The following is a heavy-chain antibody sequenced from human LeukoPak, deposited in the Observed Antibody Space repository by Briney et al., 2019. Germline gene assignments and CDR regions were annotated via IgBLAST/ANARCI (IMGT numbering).Heavy chain of an antibody. CDR2: ISGSGANT. Sequence: GGSLRLSCAASGFTFTSYAMSWVRQAPGKGLEWVSTISGSGANTYYADSVKGRFTISKDNSNNTLFLQMNSLRAEDTAVYYCASRTPYSDSWWVYWGQGTLVTVSS. J-gene: IGHJ4*02. CDR1: GFTFTSYA. D-gene: IGHD6-13*01. V-gene: IGHV3-23*01. CDR3: ASRTPYSDSWWVY.